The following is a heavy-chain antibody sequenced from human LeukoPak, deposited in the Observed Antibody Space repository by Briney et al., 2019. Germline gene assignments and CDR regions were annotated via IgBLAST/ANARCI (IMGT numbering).Heavy chain of an antibody. D-gene: IGHD2-2*01. Sequence: IIRYIYYADSVKGRFTISRDNAKNSLYLQMNSLRAEDTAVYYCAKEAEDIVVVPAATLDYWGQGTLVTVSS. V-gene: IGHV3-21*01. J-gene: IGHJ4*02. CDR3: AKEAEDIVVVPAATLDY. CDR2: IIRYI.